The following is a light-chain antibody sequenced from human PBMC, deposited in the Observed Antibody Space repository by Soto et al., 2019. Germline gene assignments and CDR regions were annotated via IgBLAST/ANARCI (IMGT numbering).Light chain of an antibody. CDR2: DVS. CDR1: SSDVGAYNF. V-gene: IGLV2-14*03. CDR3: TSYTTSGTYV. J-gene: IGLJ1*01. Sequence: QSALTQPASVSGSPGQSIAISCTGTSSDVGAYNFVSWYQHQPGKAPQLMIFDVSNRPSGVSDRFSGSKAGNTASLTISGLQAEDEADYYCTSYTTSGTYVFGIGTKVTV.